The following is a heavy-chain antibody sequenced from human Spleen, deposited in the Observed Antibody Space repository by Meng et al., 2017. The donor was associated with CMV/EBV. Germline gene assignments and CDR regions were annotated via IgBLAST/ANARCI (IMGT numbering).Heavy chain of an antibody. CDR2: IIPILGIA. CDR3: ARGTQLYCSSTSCLGGYYYYYGMDV. CDR1: GYTFTGYY. V-gene: IGHV1-69*10. J-gene: IGHJ6*02. Sequence: SVKVSCKASGYTFTGYYMHWVRQAPGQGLEWMGGIIPILGIANYAQKFQGRVTITADKSTSTAYMELSSLRSEDTAVYYCARGTQLYCSSTSCLGGYYYYYGMDVWGQGTTVTVSS. D-gene: IGHD2-2*01.